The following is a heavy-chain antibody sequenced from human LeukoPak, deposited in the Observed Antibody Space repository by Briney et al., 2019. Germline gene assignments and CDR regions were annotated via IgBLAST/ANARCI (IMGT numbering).Heavy chain of an antibody. Sequence: PTESLSLTCTVSGGSISDYYWSWIQQPPGKGLEWIGYIYYSGTTNYSPSLKSRLTISVDTSKNQFSLKLSSVTAADTAVYYCARVMQDGPMVDYWGQGTLVTVSS. CDR2: IYYSGTT. CDR3: ARVMQDGPMVDY. CDR1: GGSISDYY. D-gene: IGHD2-8*01. V-gene: IGHV4-59*12. J-gene: IGHJ4*02.